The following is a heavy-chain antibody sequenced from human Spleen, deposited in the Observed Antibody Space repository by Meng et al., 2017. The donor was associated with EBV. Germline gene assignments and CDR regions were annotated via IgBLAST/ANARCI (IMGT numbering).Heavy chain of an antibody. CDR2: INDTGNT. V-gene: IGHV4-34*01. J-gene: IGHJ5*02. D-gene: IGHD5-12*01. CDR3: ARGSFIYYRDSGRARFDP. CDR1: GGSLSGYY. Sequence: QLQPQEWGAGLLKPSETLSLTCGFYGGSLSGYYWTGIRQPPGKWPEWIGEINDTGNTNYNPSLKSRVTISVDTSKRQFTLKLRSVTAADTGVYYCARGSFIYYRDSGRARFDPWGQGTLVTASS.